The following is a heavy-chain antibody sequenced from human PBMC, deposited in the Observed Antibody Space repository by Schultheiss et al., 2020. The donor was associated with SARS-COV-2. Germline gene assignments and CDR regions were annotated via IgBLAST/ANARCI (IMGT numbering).Heavy chain of an antibody. CDR1: GFTFSGSA. CDR3: TRLVSGSSSDH. J-gene: IGHJ5*02. V-gene: IGHV3-74*01. CDR2: INGDGTTT. Sequence: GGSLRLSCAASGFTFSGSAMHWVRQAPGKGLMWVSRINGDGTTTNYAGSVKGRFTISRDNARNTVSLQMNSLRAEDTGVYYCTRLVSGSSSDHWGQGTLVTVSS. D-gene: IGHD6-13*01.